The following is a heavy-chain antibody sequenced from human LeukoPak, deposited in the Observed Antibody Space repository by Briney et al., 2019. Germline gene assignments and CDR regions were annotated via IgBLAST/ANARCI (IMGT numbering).Heavy chain of an antibody. CDR2: ISGSGGST. CDR1: GFTFSSYA. J-gene: IGHJ6*03. Sequence: GGPLRLSCAASGFTFSSYAMSWVRQAPGKGLEWVSAISGSGGSTYYADSVKGRFTISRDNSKNTLYLQMNSLRAEDTAVYYCAKDKEKGHYYYYYMDVWGKGTTVTVSS. CDR3: AKDKEKGHYYYYYMDV. D-gene: IGHD5-24*01. V-gene: IGHV3-23*01.